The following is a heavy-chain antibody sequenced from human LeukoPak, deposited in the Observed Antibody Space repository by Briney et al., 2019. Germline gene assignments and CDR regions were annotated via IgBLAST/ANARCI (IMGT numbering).Heavy chain of an antibody. J-gene: IGHJ5*02. CDR3: AREQDLGNWNDLFDP. CDR2: INPSSGGT. CDR1: GYSFSGYY. D-gene: IGHD1-1*01. V-gene: IGHV1-2*02. Sequence: EASVKVSCKASGYSFSGYYINWVRQAPGQGLEWMGNINPSSGGTNYAQKFKGRVTMTRDTSVTTAYLEVSRLTSDDTAVYYCAREQDLGNWNDLFDPWGQGTLVTVSS.